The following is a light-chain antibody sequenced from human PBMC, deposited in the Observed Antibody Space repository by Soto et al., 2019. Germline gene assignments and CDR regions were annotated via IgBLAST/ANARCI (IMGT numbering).Light chain of an antibody. Sequence: EIVLTQSPGTLSLSPGERVTLSCRASQSVSSSYLAWYQQKPGQAPRLLIYGASSRATGIPDRFSGSGSGTDFTLTISRLEPEDFAVYYCQQYGSSGHIFGQGTRLEIK. CDR3: QQYGSSGHI. J-gene: IGKJ5*01. CDR1: QSVSSSY. V-gene: IGKV3-20*01. CDR2: GAS.